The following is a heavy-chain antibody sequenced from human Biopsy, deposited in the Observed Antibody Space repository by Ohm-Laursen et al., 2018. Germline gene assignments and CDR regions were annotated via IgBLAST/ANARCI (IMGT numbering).Heavy chain of an antibody. V-gene: IGHV1-69*06. CDR2: IIPIFQTT. D-gene: IGHD3-10*01. CDR1: GGTFTNYA. CDR3: ATVRGLVWFGELIA. J-gene: IGHJ5*02. Sequence: PVKVSCKASGGTFTNYAISWVRQAPGQGLEFVGGIIPIFQTTRYAQSFQGRVTIVADKSTSTAYMELSSLRSDDTAIYYCATVRGLVWFGELIAWGQGTLVTVSS.